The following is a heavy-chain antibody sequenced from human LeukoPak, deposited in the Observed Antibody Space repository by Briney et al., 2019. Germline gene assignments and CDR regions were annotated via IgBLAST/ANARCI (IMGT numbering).Heavy chain of an antibody. CDR3: ATEQWLVPGDYYYYGMDV. J-gene: IGHJ6*02. V-gene: IGHV3-23*01. D-gene: IGHD6-19*01. Sequence: GGSLRLSCAASGFTFSSYAMSWVRQAPGKGLEWVPIISGDGGRTYYADSVKGRFTISRDNSKNTLSLQMNSLRAEDTAVYYCATEQWLVPGDYYYYGMDVWGQGTTVTVSS. CDR2: ISGDGGRT. CDR1: GFTFSSYA.